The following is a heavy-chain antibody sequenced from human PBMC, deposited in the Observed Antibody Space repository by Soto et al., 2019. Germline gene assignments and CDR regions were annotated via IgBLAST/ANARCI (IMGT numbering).Heavy chain of an antibody. D-gene: IGHD3-10*01. V-gene: IGHV3-23*01. J-gene: IGHJ4*02. CDR3: AKKVNSGPGSQYFDY. CDR1: GFTFSSYS. Sequence: LRLSCAASGFTFSSYSMSWVRQAPGKGLEWVSGFRTGGDDGTTYYADSVKGRFTISRDNSKNTLFLQMNSLRAEDTAIYYCAKKVNSGPGSQYFDYWGQGTLVTVSS. CDR2: FRTGGDDGTT.